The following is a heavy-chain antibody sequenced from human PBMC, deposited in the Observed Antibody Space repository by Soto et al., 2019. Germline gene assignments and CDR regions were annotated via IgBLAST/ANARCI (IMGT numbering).Heavy chain of an antibody. CDR1: GYSFTSYW. CDR3: ARQTTAAAFSDAFDI. J-gene: IGHJ3*02. CDR2: IYPGDSDT. Sequence: PVESLKISCKGSGYSFTSYWIGWVRQMPGKGLEWMGIIYPGDSDTRYSPSFQGQVTISADKSISTAYLQWSSLKASDTAMYYCARQTTAAAFSDAFDIWGQGTMVTVS. D-gene: IGHD6-13*01. V-gene: IGHV5-51*01.